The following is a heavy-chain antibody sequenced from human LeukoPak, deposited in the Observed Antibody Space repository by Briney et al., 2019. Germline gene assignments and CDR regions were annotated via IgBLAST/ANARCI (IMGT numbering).Heavy chain of an antibody. V-gene: IGHV1-18*01. CDR3: ARDCSSTSCYSTLFDY. D-gene: IGHD2-2*01. Sequence: ASVTVSCKASGYTFTSYGISWVRQAPGQGLEWMGWISAYNGDTNYAQKLQGRVTMTTDTSTSTAYMELRSLRSDDTAVYYCARDCSSTSCYSTLFDYWGQGTLVTVSS. CDR1: GYTFTSYG. J-gene: IGHJ4*02. CDR2: ISAYNGDT.